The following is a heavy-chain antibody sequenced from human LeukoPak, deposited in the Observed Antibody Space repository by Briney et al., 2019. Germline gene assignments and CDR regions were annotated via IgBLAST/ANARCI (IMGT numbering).Heavy chain of an antibody. CDR3: ARDLGDSSSWYYYYYYMDV. D-gene: IGHD6-13*01. CDR2: ISSSSSYI. J-gene: IGHJ6*03. Sequence: GGSLRLSCAASGFTFSSYSMNWVRQAPGKGLEWVSSISSSSSYIYYADSVKGRFTISRDNAKNSLYLQMNSLRVEDTAVYYCARDLGDSSSWYYYYYYMDVWGKGTTVTISS. CDR1: GFTFSSYS. V-gene: IGHV3-21*01.